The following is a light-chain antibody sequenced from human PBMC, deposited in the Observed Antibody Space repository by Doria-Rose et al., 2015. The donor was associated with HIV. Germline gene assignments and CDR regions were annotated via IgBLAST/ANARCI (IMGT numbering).Light chain of an antibody. CDR2: RAS. CDR1: QGIGSD. V-gene: IGKV3-15*01. CDR3: QQYSQWPPYT. Sequence: TQSPAALSVSPGERATLSCRASQGIGSDLAWYQQKPGQAPRLLIYRASIRATGIPPRFTGGGSGTEFTLTTSSLRSEDFAVYFCQQYSQWPPYTFGQGTKLEVK. J-gene: IGKJ2*01.